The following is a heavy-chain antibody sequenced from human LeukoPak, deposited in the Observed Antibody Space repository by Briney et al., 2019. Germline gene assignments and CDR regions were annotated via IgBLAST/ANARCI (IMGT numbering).Heavy chain of an antibody. V-gene: IGHV3-66*01. CDR3: ARGLLREYAFDI. D-gene: IGHD2-15*01. J-gene: IGHJ3*02. Sequence: GGSLRLSCAASGFTVSSNYMTWVRQAPGKGLEWVSVIYSGGTTYYADSVEGRFTISRDNSKNTLYLHMNSLRAEDTAVYFCARGLLREYAFDIWGQGTMVTVS. CDR1: GFTVSSNY. CDR2: IYSGGTT.